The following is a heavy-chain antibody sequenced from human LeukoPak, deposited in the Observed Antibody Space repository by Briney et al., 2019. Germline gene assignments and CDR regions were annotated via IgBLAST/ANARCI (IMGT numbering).Heavy chain of an antibody. CDR2: INHSGST. Sequence: SETLSLTCAVYGGSFSGYYWSWIRQPPGKGLEWIGEINHSGSTNYNPSLKSRVTISVDTSKNQFSLKLSSVTAVDTAVYYCARKAWQWLARTAPFDYWGQGTLVTVSS. CDR1: GGSFSGYY. CDR3: ARKAWQWLARTAPFDY. D-gene: IGHD6-19*01. J-gene: IGHJ4*02. V-gene: IGHV4-34*01.